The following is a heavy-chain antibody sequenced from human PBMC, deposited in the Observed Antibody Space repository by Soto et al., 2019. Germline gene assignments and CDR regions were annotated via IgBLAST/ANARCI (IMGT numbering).Heavy chain of an antibody. CDR3: VMVDNYVTPTPQDV. D-gene: IGHD3-16*01. Sequence: QVQLVQSGDEVKKPGASVKVSCKASGYIFVNYGIAWVRQAPGQGLEWMGWISPYTGNTHSASKVQGRLTMTTDTSTSTAYMDLGSLTSDNTAVYYCVMVDNYVTPTPQDVWGQGTTVTVSS. V-gene: IGHV1-18*01. CDR1: GYIFVNYG. CDR2: ISPYTGNT. J-gene: IGHJ6*02.